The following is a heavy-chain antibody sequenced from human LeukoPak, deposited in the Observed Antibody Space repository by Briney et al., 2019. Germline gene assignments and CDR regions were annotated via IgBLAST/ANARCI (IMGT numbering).Heavy chain of an antibody. V-gene: IGHV4-4*07. D-gene: IGHD3-10*01. CDR2: IYTSGST. J-gene: IGHJ4*02. Sequence: SSETLSLTXTVSGGSISSYYWSWIRQPAGKGVEWIGRIYTSGSTNYNPSLKSRVTMSVDTSKNQFSLKLSSVTAADTAVYYCARDGLRRYYGSGSYRYFDYWGQGTLVTVSS. CDR3: ARDGLRRYYGSGSYRYFDY. CDR1: GGSISSYY.